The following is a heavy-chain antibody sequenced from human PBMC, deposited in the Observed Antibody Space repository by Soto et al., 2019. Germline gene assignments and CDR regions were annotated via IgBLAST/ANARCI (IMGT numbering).Heavy chain of an antibody. V-gene: IGHV4-39*07. CDR3: ARPIGYCSGGSCYFDY. J-gene: IGHJ4*02. D-gene: IGHD2-15*01. CDR1: GGSISSSSYY. CDR2: IYYSGST. Sequence: SETLSLTCTVSGGSISSSSYYWGWIRQPPGKGLEWIGSIYYSGSTYYNPSLKSRVTISVDTSKNQFSLKLSSVTAADTAVYYCARPIGYCSGGSCYFDYWGQGTLVTVSS.